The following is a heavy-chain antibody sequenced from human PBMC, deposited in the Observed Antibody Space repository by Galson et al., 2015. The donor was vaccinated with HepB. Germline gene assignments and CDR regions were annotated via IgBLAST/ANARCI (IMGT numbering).Heavy chain of an antibody. CDR1: GGSISSYY. V-gene: IGHV4-59*01. D-gene: IGHD6-19*01. Sequence: LSLTCTVSGGSISSYYWSWIRQPPGKGLEWIGYIYYSGSTNYNPSLKSRVTISVDTSKNQFSLKLSSVTAADTAVYYCARGQGIAVAPLDWYFDLWGRGTLVTVSS. CDR2: IYYSGST. CDR3: ARGQGIAVAPLDWYFDL. J-gene: IGHJ2*01.